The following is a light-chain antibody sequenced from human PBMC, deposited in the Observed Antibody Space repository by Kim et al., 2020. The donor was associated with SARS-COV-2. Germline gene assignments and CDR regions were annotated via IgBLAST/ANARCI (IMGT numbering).Light chain of an antibody. Sequence: QLVLTQPPSVSGAPGQRVTISCTGSSSNIGANYDVHWYRQLPGTAPKLLITGSDYRPSGVPDRFSGSNSGTSASLAITGLQAEDEADYYCQSYDSSLGGPVFGGGTKLTVL. V-gene: IGLV1-40*01. J-gene: IGLJ2*01. CDR1: SSNIGANYD. CDR2: GSD. CDR3: QSYDSSLGGPV.